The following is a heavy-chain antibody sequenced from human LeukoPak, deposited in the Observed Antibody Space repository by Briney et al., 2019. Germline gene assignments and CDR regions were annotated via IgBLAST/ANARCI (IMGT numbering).Heavy chain of an antibody. CDR3: AKITMSTICIKY. D-gene: IGHD5/OR15-5a*01. Sequence: NSSETLSLTCTVSGGSISSSNDYWGWIRQPPGKGLEWIGSIHYSGTTYYSPSLKSRVTVSVDTSKNQFSLRLSSVTAADTAVYYCAKITMSTICIKYWGKGTLVTVSS. CDR1: GGSISSSNDY. V-gene: IGHV4-39*01. J-gene: IGHJ4*02. CDR2: IHYSGTT.